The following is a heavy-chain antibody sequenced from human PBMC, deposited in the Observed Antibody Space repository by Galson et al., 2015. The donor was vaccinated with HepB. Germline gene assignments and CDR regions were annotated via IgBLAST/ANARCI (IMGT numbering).Heavy chain of an antibody. V-gene: IGHV7-4-1*02. J-gene: IGHJ4*02. CDR3: ARESPDYGDYVWDY. CDR2: INTNTGNP. Sequence: SVKVSCKASGYTFTSYAMNWVRQAPGQGLEWMGWINTNTGNPTYAQGFTGRFVFSLDTSVSTAYLQISSLKAEDTAVYYCARESPDYGDYVWDYWGQGTLVTVSS. CDR1: GYTFTSYA. D-gene: IGHD4-17*01.